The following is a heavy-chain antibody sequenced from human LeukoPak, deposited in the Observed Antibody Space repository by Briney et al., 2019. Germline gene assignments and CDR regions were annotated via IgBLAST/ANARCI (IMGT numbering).Heavy chain of an antibody. Sequence: SETLSLTCAVYGGSFSDYYWSWIRQPPGKGLEWIGEINHSGSTNYNPSLKSRVTISVDTSKNQFSLNLYSVTAADTAVYYCARDRLDTAFDPWGQGTLVTVSS. J-gene: IGHJ5*02. V-gene: IGHV4-34*01. CDR3: ARDRLDTAFDP. D-gene: IGHD5-18*01. CDR2: INHSGST. CDR1: GGSFSDYY.